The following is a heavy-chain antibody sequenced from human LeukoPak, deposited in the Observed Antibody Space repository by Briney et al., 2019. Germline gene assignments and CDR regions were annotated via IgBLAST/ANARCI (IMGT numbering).Heavy chain of an antibody. J-gene: IGHJ5*02. CDR3: ARGGVVVPAAEEVGFDP. V-gene: IGHV4-39*07. CDR1: GGSISSSSYY. D-gene: IGHD2-2*01. CDR2: IYYSGST. Sequence: SETLSLTCTVSGGSISSSSYYWGWIRQPPGKGLEWIGSIYYSGSTNYNPSLKSRVTISVDTSKNQFSLKLSSVTAADTAVYYCARGGVVVPAAEEVGFDPWGQGTLVTVSS.